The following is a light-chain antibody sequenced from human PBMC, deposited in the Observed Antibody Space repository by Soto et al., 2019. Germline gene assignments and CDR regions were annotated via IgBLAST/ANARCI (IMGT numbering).Light chain of an antibody. CDR1: SSDFGGYNY. J-gene: IGLJ2*01. V-gene: IGLV2-11*01. CDR2: DVN. CDR3: CSYAVTDVL. Sequence: QSVRTQPRSVSGSPGHSVTYSCTGTSSDFGGYNYVSWYQQHPGKAPKLMIYDVNKRPSGVPDRFSGSKSGNTASLTISGLQAEDEADYYCCSYAVTDVLFGGATKLTVL.